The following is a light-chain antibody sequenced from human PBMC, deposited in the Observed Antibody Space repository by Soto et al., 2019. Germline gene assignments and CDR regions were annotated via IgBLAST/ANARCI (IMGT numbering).Light chain of an antibody. J-gene: IGLJ3*02. CDR2: SNH. Sequence: QSVLTQPPSASGTPGQRVTISCSGRYSNIGTNYVHWYQHLPGTAPKLLINSNHQRPSGVPDRFSGSKSGTSASLAISGLRSEDEADYYCPTWDDSMSGRVFGGGTKLTVL. CDR1: YSNIGTNY. V-gene: IGLV1-47*01. CDR3: PTWDDSMSGRV.